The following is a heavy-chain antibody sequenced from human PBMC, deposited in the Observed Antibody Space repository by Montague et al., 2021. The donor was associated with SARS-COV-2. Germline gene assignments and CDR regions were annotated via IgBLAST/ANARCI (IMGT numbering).Heavy chain of an antibody. V-gene: IGHV6-1*01. CDR3: ARGADRYYFYGMDV. CDR1: GDSVAGEGAG. D-gene: IGHD6-19*01. Sequence: CAISGDSVAGEGAGWSWVRQSPSRDLEWLGGTYYRSKWYNEYAVSANSRITINPDTSKNQFSLQVNSVTPEDTAVYYCARGADRYYFYGMDVWGQGTTVTVSS. J-gene: IGHJ6*02. CDR2: TYYRSKWYN.